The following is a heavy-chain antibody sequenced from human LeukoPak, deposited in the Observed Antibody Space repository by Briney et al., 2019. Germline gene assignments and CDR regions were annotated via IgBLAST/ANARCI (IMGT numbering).Heavy chain of an antibody. V-gene: IGHV3-48*04. D-gene: IGHD2-2*01. CDR2: MSSSTRTI. CDR1: GFTFSSYS. Sequence: GGSLRLSCAASGFTFSSYSMSWVRQAPGKGLEWVSYMSSSTRTIYYADSVKGRFTISRDNAKNSLYLQMNSLRAEDTAVYYCARLVVPAGMDVWGKGTTVTVPS. CDR3: ARLVVPAGMDV. J-gene: IGHJ6*03.